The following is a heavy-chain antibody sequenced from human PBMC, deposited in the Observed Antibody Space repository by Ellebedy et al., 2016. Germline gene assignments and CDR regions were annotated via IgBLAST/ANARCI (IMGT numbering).Heavy chain of an antibody. CDR1: GFTVSSNY. CDR3: AKNYPDY. J-gene: IGHJ4*02. V-gene: IGHV3-53*01. Sequence: GESLKISXAASGFTVSSNYMSWVRQAPGKGLEWVSVIYSGGSTYYADSVKGRFTISRDNSKNTLYLQMNSLRAEDTAVYYCAKNYPDYWGQGTLVTVSS. CDR2: IYSGGST. D-gene: IGHD5-24*01.